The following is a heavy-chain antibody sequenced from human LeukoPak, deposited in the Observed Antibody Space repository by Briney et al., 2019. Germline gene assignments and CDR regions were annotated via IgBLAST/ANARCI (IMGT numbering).Heavy chain of an antibody. Sequence: SETLSLTCAVYGGSFSGYYWSWIRQPPGKGLEWIGEINHSGSTNYNPSLKSRVTISVDTSKNQFSLKLSSVTAADTAVYYCARGVAVAGSGEDYWGQGTLVTVSS. J-gene: IGHJ4*02. CDR2: INHSGST. CDR1: GGSFSGYY. V-gene: IGHV4-34*01. D-gene: IGHD6-19*01. CDR3: ARGVAVAGSGEDY.